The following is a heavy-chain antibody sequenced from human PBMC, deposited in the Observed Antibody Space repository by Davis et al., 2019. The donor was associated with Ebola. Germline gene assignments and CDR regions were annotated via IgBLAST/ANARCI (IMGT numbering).Heavy chain of an antibody. J-gene: IGHJ6*02. Sequence: GESLKISCKGSGYNFSGYGSGWVRQMPGKVLGEMGIIYPGDADTRYSPSFQGQVTISADKSMSTAYLQWSSLKTSGTAMYYCARQYEDSNYYDSGMDLWRQGTTVTVSS. D-gene: IGHD3-22*01. CDR2: IYPGDADT. V-gene: IGHV5-51*01. CDR1: GYNFSGYG. CDR3: ARQYEDSNYYDSGMDL.